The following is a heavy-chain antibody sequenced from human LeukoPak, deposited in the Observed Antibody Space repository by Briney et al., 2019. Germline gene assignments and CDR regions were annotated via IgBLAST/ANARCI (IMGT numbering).Heavy chain of an antibody. Sequence: GGSLRLSCAASGFTFSSYAMSWVRQAPGKGLEWVSSISSSSSYIYYADSVKGRFTISRDNAKNSLYLQMNSLRAEDTAVYYCAKGGPDYYDSSGYGYWGQGTLVTVSS. V-gene: IGHV3-21*01. CDR2: ISSSSSYI. D-gene: IGHD3-22*01. J-gene: IGHJ4*02. CDR1: GFTFSSYA. CDR3: AKGGPDYYDSSGYGY.